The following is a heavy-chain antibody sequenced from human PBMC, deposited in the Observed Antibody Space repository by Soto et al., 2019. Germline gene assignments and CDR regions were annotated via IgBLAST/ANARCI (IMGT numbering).Heavy chain of an antibody. D-gene: IGHD6-13*01. CDR1: GDSVSSNSAA. CDR3: ARTAGYSSSWYVAPLDY. J-gene: IGHJ4*02. V-gene: IGHV6-1*01. Sequence: PSQTLSLTCAISGDSVSSNSAACNWIRQSPSRGLEWLGRTYSRSKWYNDYAVSVKSRITINPDTSKNQFSLQLNSVTPEDTAVYYCARTAGYSSSWYVAPLDYWGQGTLVTVSS. CDR2: TYSRSKWYN.